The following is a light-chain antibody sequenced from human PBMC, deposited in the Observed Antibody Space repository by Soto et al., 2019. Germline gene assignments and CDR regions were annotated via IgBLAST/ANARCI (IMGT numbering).Light chain of an antibody. CDR3: STHTTSGSLQV. V-gene: IGLV2-14*01. J-gene: IGLJ1*01. Sequence: QSALAQPASVSGSPGQSITISCTGTISDFVVYNYVSWYQQLPGKAPKLMIYGVSNRPSGVSNRFSGSKSGNTASLTISGLQADDEAHYYCSTHTTSGSLQVFGTGGNVTVL. CDR2: GVS. CDR1: ISDFVVYNY.